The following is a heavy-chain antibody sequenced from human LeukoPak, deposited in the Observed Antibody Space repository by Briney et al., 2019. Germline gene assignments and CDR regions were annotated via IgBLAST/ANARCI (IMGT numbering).Heavy chain of an antibody. J-gene: IGHJ5*02. CDR3: ATSGKWELLGGGWFDP. CDR1: GYTLTELS. D-gene: IGHD1-26*01. V-gene: IGHV1-24*01. Sequence: ASVKVSCKVSGYTLTELSMHWVRQAPGKWLEWMGGFDPEDGETIYAQKFQGRVTMTEDTSTDTAYMELSSLRSEDTAVYYCATSGKWELLGGGWFDPWGQGTLVTVSS. CDR2: FDPEDGET.